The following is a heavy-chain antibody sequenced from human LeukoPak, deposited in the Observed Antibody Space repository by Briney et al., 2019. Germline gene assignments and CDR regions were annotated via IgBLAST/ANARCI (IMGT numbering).Heavy chain of an antibody. V-gene: IGHV4-61*08. Sequence: SETLSLTCNVSGASVSSSGYYWSWIRQPPGKGLEWIGYIYRSGSTNYNPSLKSRVTISVDTSKNQFSLKLTSMTAADTAVYYCGRETIAATGTSVFFDYWGQGTLVTVSS. J-gene: IGHJ4*02. CDR3: GRETIAATGTSVFFDY. CDR2: IYRSGST. CDR1: GASVSSSGYY. D-gene: IGHD6-13*01.